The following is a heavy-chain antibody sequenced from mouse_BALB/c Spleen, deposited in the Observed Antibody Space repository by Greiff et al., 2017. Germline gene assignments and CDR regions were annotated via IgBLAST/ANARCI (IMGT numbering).Heavy chain of an antibody. Sequence: QVQLKQSGAELARPGASVKLSCKASGYTFTSYWMQWVKQRPGQGLEWIGAIYPGDGDTRYTQKFKGKATLTADKSSSTAYMQLSSLASEDSAVYYCARKDYGYWGQGTTLTVSS. D-gene: IGHD1-1*01. V-gene: IGHV1-87*01. CDR3: ARKDYGY. CDR2: IYPGDGDT. CDR1: GYTFTSYW. J-gene: IGHJ2*01.